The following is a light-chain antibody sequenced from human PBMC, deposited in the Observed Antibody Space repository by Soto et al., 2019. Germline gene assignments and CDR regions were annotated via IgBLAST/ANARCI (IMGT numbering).Light chain of an antibody. V-gene: IGKV3-15*01. CDR1: QSFSTC. CDR2: CIS. CDR3: QKYNTAPRT. Sequence: DIVMTQSPATLSVSLGERATLSCRASQSFSTCLAWYQQKPGQAPRLLICCISTLHSGVPARFSGSGYGTEFTLTISSLQSEDFAVYYCQKYNTAPRTFGGGTKVDIK. J-gene: IGKJ4*02.